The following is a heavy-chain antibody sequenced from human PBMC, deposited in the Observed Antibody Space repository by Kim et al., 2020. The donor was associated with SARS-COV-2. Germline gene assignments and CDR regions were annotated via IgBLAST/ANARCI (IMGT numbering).Heavy chain of an antibody. Sequence: ASVKVSCKASGYTFTSYYMHWVRQAPGQGLEWMGIINPSGGSTSYAQKFQGRVTMTRDTSTSTVYMELSSLRSEDMAVYYCARGDIVATTGFETSWFDPWGQGTLVTVSS. D-gene: IGHD5-12*01. V-gene: IGHV1-46*01. CDR1: GYTFTSYY. CDR3: ARGDIVATTGFETSWFDP. CDR2: INPSGGST. J-gene: IGHJ5*02.